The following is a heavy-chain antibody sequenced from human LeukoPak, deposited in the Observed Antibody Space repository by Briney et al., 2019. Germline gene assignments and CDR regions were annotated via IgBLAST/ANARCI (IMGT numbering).Heavy chain of an antibody. V-gene: IGHV1-69*13. Sequence: GASVKVSCKASGYTFTSYGISWVRQAPGQGLEWMGGIIPIFGTANYAQKFQGRVTITADESTSTAYMELSSLRSEDTAVYYCASGATFDYYYYYMDVWGKGTTVTISS. J-gene: IGHJ6*03. CDR1: GYTFTSYG. CDR2: IIPIFGTA. D-gene: IGHD1-26*01. CDR3: ASGATFDYYYYYMDV.